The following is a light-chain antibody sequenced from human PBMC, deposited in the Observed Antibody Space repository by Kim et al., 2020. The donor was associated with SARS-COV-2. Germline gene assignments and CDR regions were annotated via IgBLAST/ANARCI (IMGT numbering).Light chain of an antibody. CDR3: QQLNSYPL. J-gene: IGKJ4*01. CDR1: QGISSY. V-gene: IGKV1-9*01. Sequence: SASVGARVTIPCRASQGISSYLAWYQQKPGKAPKLLIYAASTLQSGVPSRFSGSGSGTEFTLTISSLQPEDFATYYCQQLNSYPLFGGGTKVDIK. CDR2: AAS.